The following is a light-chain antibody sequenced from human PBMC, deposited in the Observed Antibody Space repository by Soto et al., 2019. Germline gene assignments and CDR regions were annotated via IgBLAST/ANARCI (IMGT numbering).Light chain of an antibody. CDR2: DAS. CDR3: QQRRNWPPWT. CDR1: QSVSSY. V-gene: IGKV3-11*01. Sequence: EIVLTQSPATLSLSPGERATLSCRASQSVSSYLAWYQQKPGQAPRLLIYDASNRATGIPARFSGSGSGTDFTLTISSLDHEDFAVYYCQQRRNWPPWTFGQGTKVEIK. J-gene: IGKJ1*01.